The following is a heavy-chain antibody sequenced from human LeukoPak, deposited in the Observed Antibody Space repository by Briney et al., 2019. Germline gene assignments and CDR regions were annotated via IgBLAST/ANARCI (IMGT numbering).Heavy chain of an antibody. D-gene: IGHD3-10*01. CDR3: AKGSGGSGSFYNHFDC. J-gene: IGHJ4*02. Sequence: GGSLRLSCAASGLSFNSCGMHWVRQAPGKGLEWVAVISSDGSNKYYADSVKGRSTISRDNSKNTLSLQMNSLSTEDTAVFYCAKGSGGSGSFYNHFDCWGQGTLVTVSS. CDR2: ISSDGSNK. CDR1: GLSFNSCG. V-gene: IGHV3-30*18.